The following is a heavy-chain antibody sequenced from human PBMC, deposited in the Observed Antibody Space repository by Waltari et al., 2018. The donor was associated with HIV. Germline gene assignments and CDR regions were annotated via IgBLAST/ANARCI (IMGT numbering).Heavy chain of an antibody. Sequence: VRLVESGGALVRPGGALRLSCTASGFTVGNNSMTWVRQASGKGLGWVSTMYRDGATVSADSVKGRFSTSRDTSKNILHLLMDSLRFDDTAVYYCAREVFYYDNSGHPGWFDPWGQGTLVAVSS. V-gene: IGHV3-66*01. CDR3: AREVFYYDNSGHPGWFDP. D-gene: IGHD3-22*01. CDR2: MYRDGAT. CDR1: GFTVGNNS. J-gene: IGHJ5*02.